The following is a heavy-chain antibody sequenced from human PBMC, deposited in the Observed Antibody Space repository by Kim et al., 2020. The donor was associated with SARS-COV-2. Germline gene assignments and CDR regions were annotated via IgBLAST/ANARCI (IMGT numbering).Heavy chain of an antibody. CDR3: AKAAWDILTGSHMDV. Sequence: GGSLRLSCAASGFTFSSYGMHWVRQAPGKGLEWVAVISYDGSNKYYADSVKGRFTISRDNSKNTLYLQMNSLRAEDTAVYYCAKAAWDILTGSHMDVWGKGTTVTVSS. D-gene: IGHD3-9*01. CDR2: ISYDGSNK. CDR1: GFTFSSYG. V-gene: IGHV3-30*18. J-gene: IGHJ6*03.